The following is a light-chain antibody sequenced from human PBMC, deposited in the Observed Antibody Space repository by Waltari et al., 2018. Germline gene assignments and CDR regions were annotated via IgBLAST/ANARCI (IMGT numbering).Light chain of an antibody. Sequence: EIVLTQSPGTLSLSPGERATLSCRASQSFTRYLAWYQHKPGQAPRLLICDASTRAAGIADRFSGSGFGTDFTLTISRLEPEDSAVYYCQHYVRLPVTFGQGTKVEIK. CDR1: QSFTRY. CDR3: QHYVRLPVT. CDR2: DAS. V-gene: IGKV3-20*01. J-gene: IGKJ1*01.